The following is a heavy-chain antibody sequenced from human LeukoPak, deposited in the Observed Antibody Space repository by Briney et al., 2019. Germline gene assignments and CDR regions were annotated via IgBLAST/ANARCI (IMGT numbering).Heavy chain of an antibody. CDR3: ASRSYWDDDAFDI. D-gene: IGHD1-1*01. V-gene: IGHV4-59*08. CDR1: GGSISSYY. Sequence: SETLSLTCTVSGGSISSYYWNWIRQPPGRGLEWIGYIYYSGNTNYNPSLKSRVTISVDTSKNQFSLKLSSVTAADTAVYYCASRSYWDDDAFDIWGQGTMVTVSS. J-gene: IGHJ3*02. CDR2: IYYSGNT.